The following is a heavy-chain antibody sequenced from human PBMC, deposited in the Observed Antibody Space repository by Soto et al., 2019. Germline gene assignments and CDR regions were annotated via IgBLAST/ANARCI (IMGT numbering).Heavy chain of an antibody. CDR1: GFTFSSYG. D-gene: IGHD4-17*01. V-gene: IGHV3-33*01. J-gene: IGHJ3*02. CDR2: IWYDGINK. Sequence: PGGSLRLSCAASGFTFSSYGIHWVRQAPGKGLEWVAVIWYDGINKYYLDSVKGRFTISRDNSKNTLYLQMNSLRAEDTAVYYCARDRDYGDDSAFDIWGQGTMVTVSS. CDR3: ARDRDYGDDSAFDI.